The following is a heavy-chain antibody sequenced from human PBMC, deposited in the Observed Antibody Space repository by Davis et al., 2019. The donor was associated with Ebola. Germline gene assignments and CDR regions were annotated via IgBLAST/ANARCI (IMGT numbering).Heavy chain of an antibody. CDR2: ISYDGSNK. V-gene: IGHV3-30*14. CDR1: GFTFSSYA. J-gene: IGHJ6*02. D-gene: IGHD6-13*01. Sequence: GESLKISCAASGFTFSSYAMHWVRQAPGKGLEWVAVISYDGSNKYYADSVKGRFTISRDNSKNTLYLQMNSLRAEDTAVYYCARGQQQLVPNYGTDVWGQGTTVTVSS. CDR3: ARGQQQLVPNYGTDV.